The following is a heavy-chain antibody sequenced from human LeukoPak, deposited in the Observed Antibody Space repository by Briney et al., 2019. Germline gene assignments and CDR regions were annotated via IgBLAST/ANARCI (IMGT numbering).Heavy chain of an antibody. CDR2: INPNSGGT. D-gene: IGHD5-18*01. J-gene: IGHJ6*03. V-gene: IGHV1-2*02. Sequence: ASVTVSCKASGYTFTGHYMHWVRQAPGQGLEWMGWINPNSGGTNYAQKFQGRVTMTRDTSISTAYMELSRLRSDDTAVYYCARDQLAMVRISYYYYYMDVWGKGTTVTVSS. CDR1: GYTFTGHY. CDR3: ARDQLAMVRISYYYYYMDV.